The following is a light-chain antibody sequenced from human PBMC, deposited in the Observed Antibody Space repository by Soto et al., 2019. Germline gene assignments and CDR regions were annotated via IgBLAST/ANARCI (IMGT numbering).Light chain of an antibody. CDR2: DAS. V-gene: IGKV1-39*01. CDR1: QSISSY. J-gene: IGKJ1*01. CDR3: QQSYSYTRM. Sequence: DIQMTQSTSPLSASVGDRVTITCRASQSISSYLNWYQQKPGKAPKLLIYDASALPRGVPSRFSGSGSGTKFTLTIASLQPDDSATYYCQQSYSYTRMFAQGTKV.